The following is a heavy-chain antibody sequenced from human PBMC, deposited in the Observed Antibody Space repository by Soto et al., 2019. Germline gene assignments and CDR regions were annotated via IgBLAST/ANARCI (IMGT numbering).Heavy chain of an antibody. CDR2: IYYSGST. CDR3: ARLENDSSGYYAFDI. Sequence: SETLSLTCTVSGGSISSYYWSWIRQPPGKGLEWIGYIYYSGSTNYNPSLKSRVTISVDTSKNQFSLKLNSVTAADTAVYYCARLENDSSGYYAFDIWGQGTMVTVSS. CDR1: GGSISSYY. V-gene: IGHV4-59*08. J-gene: IGHJ3*02. D-gene: IGHD3-22*01.